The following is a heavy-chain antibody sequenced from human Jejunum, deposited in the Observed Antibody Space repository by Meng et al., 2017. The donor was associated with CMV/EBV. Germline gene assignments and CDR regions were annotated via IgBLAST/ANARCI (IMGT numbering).Heavy chain of an antibody. D-gene: IGHD5-18*01. J-gene: IGHJ4*02. Sequence: LGDYAMSWVRQAPGKGLEWVGFIRSKAYGGTTEYAASVKGRFTISRDDSKSIAYLQMNSLKTEDTAVYYCTRDPYRVDTAMVGDYWGQGTLVTVSS. CDR2: IRSKAYGGTT. V-gene: IGHV3-49*04. CDR1: LGDYA. CDR3: TRDPYRVDTAMVGDY.